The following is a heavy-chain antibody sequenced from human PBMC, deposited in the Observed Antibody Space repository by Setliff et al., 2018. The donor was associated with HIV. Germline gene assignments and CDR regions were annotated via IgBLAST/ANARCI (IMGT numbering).Heavy chain of an antibody. D-gene: IGHD3-22*01. CDR1: GGSFSGYY. CDR2: IYTSGST. CDR3: ARGFSGDYLFTGYMDV. V-gene: IGHV4-34*01. J-gene: IGHJ6*03. Sequence: PSETLSLTCAVYGGSFSGYYWSWIRQPPGKGLEWIGRIYTSGSTNYNPSLKSRVTISVDTSKNQFSLKLSSVTAADTAFYYCARGFSGDYLFTGYMDVWGKGTTVTVSS.